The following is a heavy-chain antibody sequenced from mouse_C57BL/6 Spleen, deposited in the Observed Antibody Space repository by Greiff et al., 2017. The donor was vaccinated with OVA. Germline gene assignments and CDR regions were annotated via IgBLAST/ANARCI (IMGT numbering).Heavy chain of an antibody. V-gene: IGHV1-39*01. J-gene: IGHJ2*01. CDR3: ARGGYSNYVFDY. CDR2: INPNYGTT. Sequence: EVKLVESGPELVKPGASVKISCKASGYSFTDYNMNWVKQSNGKSLEWIGVINPNYGTTSYNQKFKGKATLTVDQSSSTAYMQLSSLTSEDSAVYYCARGGYSNYVFDYWGQGTTLTVSS. D-gene: IGHD2-5*01. CDR1: GYSFTDYN.